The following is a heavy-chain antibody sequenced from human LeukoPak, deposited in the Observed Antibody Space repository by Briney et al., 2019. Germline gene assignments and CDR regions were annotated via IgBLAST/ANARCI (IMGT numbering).Heavy chain of an antibody. Sequence: GGSLRLSCAASGFTFDDYAMHWVRQAPGKGLEWVSGIGWNSGGIVYADSVKGRFTISRDNSKNTLYLQMNSLRAEDTAVYYCAKVPTRVLLWFGELLYDYWGQGTLATVSS. CDR2: IGWNSGGI. D-gene: IGHD3-10*01. CDR3: AKVPTRVLLWFGELLYDY. V-gene: IGHV3-9*01. CDR1: GFTFDDYA. J-gene: IGHJ4*02.